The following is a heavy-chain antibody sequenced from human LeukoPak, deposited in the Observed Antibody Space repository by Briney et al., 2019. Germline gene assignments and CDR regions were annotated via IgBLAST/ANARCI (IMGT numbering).Heavy chain of an antibody. J-gene: IGHJ6*04. Sequence: ASVKVSCKASGGTFSSYAISWVRQAPGQGLEWMGGIIPIFGTANYAQKFQGRVTITADESTSTAYMELSSLRSEDTAVYYCARGPAEYSSSSGYAEMDVWGKGTTVTVSS. CDR1: GGTFSSYA. CDR2: IIPIFGTA. CDR3: ARGPAEYSSSSGYAEMDV. D-gene: IGHD6-6*01. V-gene: IGHV1-69*01.